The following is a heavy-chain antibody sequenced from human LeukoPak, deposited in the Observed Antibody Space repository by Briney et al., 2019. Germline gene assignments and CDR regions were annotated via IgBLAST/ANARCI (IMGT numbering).Heavy chain of an antibody. Sequence: ASEKVSCKASGYTFTSYGISWVRQAPGQGLEWMGWISTYNGNTNYAQKVQGRVTMTTDTSTSTAYMELRSLRSDDTAIYYCARQVDTSMALPDYWGQGTLVTVSS. J-gene: IGHJ4*02. D-gene: IGHD5-18*01. CDR1: GYTFTSYG. CDR2: ISTYNGNT. CDR3: ARQVDTSMALPDY. V-gene: IGHV1-18*01.